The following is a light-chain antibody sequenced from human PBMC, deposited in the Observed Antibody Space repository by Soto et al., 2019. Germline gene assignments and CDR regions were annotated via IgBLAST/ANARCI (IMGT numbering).Light chain of an antibody. V-gene: IGKV1-6*01. CDR1: QGIRND. CDR3: LQDYNSPPT. CDR2: AAS. J-gene: IGKJ1*01. Sequence: AIQMTQSPSSLSASVGDRVTITCRASQGIRNDLGWYQQKPGKAPKLLIYAASSLQSGVPSRFSGSGSGTDFTLTISSLQADDFATYYCLQDYNSPPTFGQGTKVEIK.